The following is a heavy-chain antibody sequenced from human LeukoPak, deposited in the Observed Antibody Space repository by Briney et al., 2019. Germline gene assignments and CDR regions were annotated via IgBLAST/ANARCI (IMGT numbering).Heavy chain of an antibody. CDR3: ARDLGYSGYDWKNPDAFDI. D-gene: IGHD5-12*01. J-gene: IGHJ3*02. CDR2: IKYDGSDK. CDR1: GFTFSSYW. V-gene: IGHV3-7*01. Sequence: GGSLRLSCAASGFTFSSYWMSWVRQAPGKGLEWVATIKYDGSDKYYVDSVKGRFTISRDNAKNSLYLQMNSLRAEDTAVYYCARDLGYSGYDWKNPDAFDIWGQGTMVTVSS.